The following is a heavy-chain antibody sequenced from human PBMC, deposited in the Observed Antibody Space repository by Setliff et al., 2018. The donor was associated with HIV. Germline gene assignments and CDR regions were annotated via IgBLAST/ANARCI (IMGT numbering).Heavy chain of an antibody. V-gene: IGHV1-8*02. Sequence: EASVKVSCKASGYTFSSYDINWVRQATGQGLEWMGWMNPNSGNTGYAQKFQGRVTMTRDTSISTAYMELSGLTSEDTAIYYCARDASPRWQLVSQPRLDSWGQGTLVTVSS. CDR2: MNPNSGNT. CDR1: GYTFSSYD. D-gene: IGHD6-13*01. CDR3: ARDASPRWQLVSQPRLDS. J-gene: IGHJ5*01.